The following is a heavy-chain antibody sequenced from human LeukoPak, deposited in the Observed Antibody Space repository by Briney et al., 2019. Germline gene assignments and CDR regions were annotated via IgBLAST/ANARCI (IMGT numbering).Heavy chain of an antibody. CDR3: ASCPNTNADYFDY. Sequence: PSETLSLTCTVSGGSISSSSHYWGWIRQPPGKGLEWIGSIYYSGDTYYNPSLKSRVTISVDTSKNQFSLKLSSVTAADTAVFYCASCPNTNADYFDYWGQGTLVTVSS. V-gene: IGHV4-39*07. J-gene: IGHJ4*02. CDR1: GGSISSSSHY. CDR2: IYYSGDT.